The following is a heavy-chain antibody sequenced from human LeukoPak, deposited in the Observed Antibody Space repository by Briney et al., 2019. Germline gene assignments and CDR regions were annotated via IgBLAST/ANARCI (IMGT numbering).Heavy chain of an antibody. J-gene: IGHJ4*02. Sequence: PGGSLRLSCAASGFTFSSYEMNWVRQAPGKGLEWVSYISSSGSTIYYADSVKGRFTISRDNAKNSLYLQMNSLRAEGTAVYYCASAHCSGGSCYSDYWGQGTLVTVSS. CDR3: ASAHCSGGSCYSDY. V-gene: IGHV3-48*03. D-gene: IGHD2-15*01. CDR1: GFTFSSYE. CDR2: ISSSGSTI.